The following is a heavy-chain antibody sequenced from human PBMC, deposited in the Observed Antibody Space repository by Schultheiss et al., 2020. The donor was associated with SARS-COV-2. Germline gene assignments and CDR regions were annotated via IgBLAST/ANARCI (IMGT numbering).Heavy chain of an antibody. CDR1: GGSISSYY. D-gene: IGHD1-1*01. Sequence: SETLSLTCTVSGGSISSYYWSWIRQPAGKGLEWIGRIYTSGSTNYNPSLKSRVTMSVDTSKNQFSLKLSSVTAADTAVYYCARESGTTRDYYYYYGMDVWGQGTTVTVSS. CDR3: ARESGTTRDYYYYYGMDV. CDR2: IYTSGST. V-gene: IGHV4-4*07. J-gene: IGHJ6*02.